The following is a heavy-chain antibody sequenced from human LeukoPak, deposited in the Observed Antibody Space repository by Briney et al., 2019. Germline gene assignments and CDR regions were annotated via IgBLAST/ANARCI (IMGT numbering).Heavy chain of an antibody. Sequence: GGSLRLSCEASGYTIEDHSMHWVRQAPGKGLEWVSVITWNSGSIRYAESVRGRFTMSRDDAENSLYLQLNNLRLEDTAFYYCVKDSGARSSSWFYYFDLWGRSTRVTVSS. CDR1: GYTIEDHS. CDR3: VKDSGARSSSWFYYFDL. V-gene: IGHV3-9*01. CDR2: ITWNSGSI. J-gene: IGHJ2*01. D-gene: IGHD6-13*01.